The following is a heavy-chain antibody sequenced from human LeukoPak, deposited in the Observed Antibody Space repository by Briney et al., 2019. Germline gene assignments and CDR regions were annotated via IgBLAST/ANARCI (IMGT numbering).Heavy chain of an antibody. D-gene: IGHD5-12*01. CDR3: GRVHCSTNSCYDYYDYYMDV. CDR1: GFKFDDCS. CDR2: INWDGAST. V-gene: IGHV3-20*04. J-gene: IGHJ6*03. Sequence: GGSLRLSCVASGFKFDDCSMNWVRHVPGKGLEWVAGINWDGASTGYRDSMKGRFTISRDNGKNSPYLQMSGLRVDDTAVYYCGRVHCSTNSCYDYYDYYMDVSGKGTTVTVSS.